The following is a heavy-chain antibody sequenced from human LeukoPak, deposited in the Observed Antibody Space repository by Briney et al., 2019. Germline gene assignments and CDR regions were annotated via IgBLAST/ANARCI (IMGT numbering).Heavy chain of an antibody. CDR3: AKVFVTALTTSAFDV. CDR1: GFTFKNYA. Sequence: GGSLRLSCAASGFTFKNYARSWVRQAPGKGLEWVSAISASGGSTYHADSVKGRFTISRDNSKNTLYLQMNSLRAEDTAVYYCAKVFVTALTTSAFDVWGQGTMVTVSS. CDR2: ISASGGST. D-gene: IGHD4-11*01. V-gene: IGHV3-23*01. J-gene: IGHJ3*01.